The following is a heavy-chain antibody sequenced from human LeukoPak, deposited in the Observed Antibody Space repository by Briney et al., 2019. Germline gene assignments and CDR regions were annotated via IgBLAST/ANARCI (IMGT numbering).Heavy chain of an antibody. D-gene: IGHD3-10*01. Sequence: SGPTLVKPTQTLTLTCTFSGFSLSTDGVGVGWIRQPPGKALEWLALIYWNDERRYSPSLKSRLTITKDTPKNQVVLTMTNMDPVDTATYYCAYRSVMTRGVITGGFDYWGQGTLVTVSS. J-gene: IGHJ4*02. CDR3: AYRSVMTRGVITGGFDY. CDR2: IYWNDER. V-gene: IGHV2-5*01. CDR1: GFSLSTDGVG.